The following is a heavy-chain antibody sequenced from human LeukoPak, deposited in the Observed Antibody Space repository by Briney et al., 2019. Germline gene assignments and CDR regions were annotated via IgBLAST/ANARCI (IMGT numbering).Heavy chain of an antibody. Sequence: PEGSLRLSCAASGFSFSDHEMNWVRQAPGKGLEWISYLSSSGNAYYAYSVKGRFTISRDNSKNSLYLQMTSLRADDTAVYYCASGRGSYSPDYWGQGTLVTV. V-gene: IGHV3-48*03. CDR3: ASGRGSYSPDY. J-gene: IGHJ4*02. CDR1: GFSFSDHE. CDR2: LSSSGNA. D-gene: IGHD1-26*01.